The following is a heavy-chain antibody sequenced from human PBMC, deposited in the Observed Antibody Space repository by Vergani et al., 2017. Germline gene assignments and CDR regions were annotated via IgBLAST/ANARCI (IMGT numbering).Heavy chain of an antibody. CDR2: ISSSGSTI. Sequence: QVQLVESGGGLVKPGGSLRLSCAASGFTFSDYYMSWIRQAPGKGLEWVSYISSSGSTIYYADSVKGRFTISRDNAKNSLYLQMNSLRAEDAAVYYCAGADSPYDYDSSGYYDYWGQGTLVTVSS. V-gene: IGHV3-11*01. J-gene: IGHJ4*02. CDR3: AGADSPYDYDSSGYYDY. D-gene: IGHD3-22*01. CDR1: GFTFSDYY.